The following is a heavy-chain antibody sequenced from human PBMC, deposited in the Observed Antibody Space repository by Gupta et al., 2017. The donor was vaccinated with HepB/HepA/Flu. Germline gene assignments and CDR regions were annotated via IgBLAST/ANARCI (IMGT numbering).Heavy chain of an antibody. J-gene: IGHJ5*02. V-gene: IGHV1-2*02. Sequence: QVQLVQSGAEVKKPGASVKVSCKASGYTFTDNYIHWVRQAPGQGPEWMGWINPHTGDTHYAQMFEGRVTMTRDTSISTAYMELTRLRSGDTAIFFCARGSSYDYTEIDLWGQGTLVTVSS. CDR2: INPHTGDT. CDR3: ARGSSYDYTEIDL. D-gene: IGHD3-16*01. CDR1: GYTFTDNY.